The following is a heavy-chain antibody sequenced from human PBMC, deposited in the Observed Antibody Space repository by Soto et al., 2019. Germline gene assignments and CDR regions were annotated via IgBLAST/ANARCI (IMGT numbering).Heavy chain of an antibody. Sequence: SVKVSCKASGGTFSSYTISWVRQAPGQGLEWMGRIIPILGIANYAQKFQGRVTITADKSTSTAYMELSSLRSEDTAVYYCASYDILTGPRGYWGQGTLVTVSS. CDR2: IIPILGIA. J-gene: IGHJ4*02. D-gene: IGHD3-9*01. V-gene: IGHV1-69*02. CDR1: GGTFSSYT. CDR3: ASYDILTGPRGY.